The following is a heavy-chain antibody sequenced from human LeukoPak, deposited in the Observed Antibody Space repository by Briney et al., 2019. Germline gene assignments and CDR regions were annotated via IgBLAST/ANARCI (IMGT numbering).Heavy chain of an antibody. V-gene: IGHV3-33*08. CDR2: IWYDGSNK. D-gene: IGHD3-3*01. CDR3: ARGGFTIFGAVIPEFDY. J-gene: IGHJ4*02. Sequence: GGSLRLSCAASGFTFSSYSMNWVRQAPGKGLEWVAVIWYDGSNKYYADSVKGRFTISRDNSKNTLYLQMNSLRAEDTAVYYCARGGFTIFGAVIPEFDYWGQGTLVTVSS. CDR1: GFTFSSYS.